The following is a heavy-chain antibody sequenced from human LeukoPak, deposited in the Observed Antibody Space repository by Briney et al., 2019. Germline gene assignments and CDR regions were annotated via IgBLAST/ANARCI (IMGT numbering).Heavy chain of an antibody. CDR2: IRQDGVET. CDR3: ARDGTAAGLYFDL. D-gene: IGHD6-13*01. Sequence: GGSLRLSCAASGFTVSSNYMSWVRQAPGKGLEWVASIRQDGVETSYVDSVKGRFTISRDNTKNSLSLQMSSLRAEDTAVYYCARDGTAAGLYFDLWGQGTLVTVSS. V-gene: IGHV3-7*01. J-gene: IGHJ4*01. CDR1: GFTVSSNY.